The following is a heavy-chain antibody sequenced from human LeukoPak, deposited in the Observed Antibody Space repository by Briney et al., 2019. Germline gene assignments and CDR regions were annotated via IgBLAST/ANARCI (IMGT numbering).Heavy chain of an antibody. CDR2: IYSGGST. J-gene: IGHJ1*01. CDR1: GFTFSSYS. D-gene: IGHD5-24*01. V-gene: IGHV3-53*01. Sequence: PGGSLRLSCAASGFTFSSYSMNWVRQAPGKGLEWVSVIYSGGSTYYADSVKGRFTISRDNSKNTLYLQMNSLRAEDTAVYYCARVTGRDGYNPAEYFQHWGQGTLVTVSS. CDR3: ARVTGRDGYNPAEYFQH.